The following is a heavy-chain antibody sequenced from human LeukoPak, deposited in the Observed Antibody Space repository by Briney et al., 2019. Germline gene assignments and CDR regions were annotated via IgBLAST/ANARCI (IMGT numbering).Heavy chain of an antibody. CDR2: INPNSGGT. V-gene: IGHV1-2*06. J-gene: IGHJ3*02. CDR1: GYTFTGYY. Sequence: ASVKVSCKASGYTFTGYYMHWVRQAPGQGLEWMGRINPNSGGTNYAQKFQGRVTMTRDTSISTAYMELSRLRSDDTAVYYCARRRLDGYNHDAFDIWGQGTMVTVSS. D-gene: IGHD5-24*01. CDR3: ARRRLDGYNHDAFDI.